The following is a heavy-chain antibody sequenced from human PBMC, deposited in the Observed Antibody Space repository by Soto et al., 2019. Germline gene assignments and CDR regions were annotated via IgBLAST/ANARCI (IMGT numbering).Heavy chain of an antibody. Sequence: ASVKVSCKASGGTFSSYTISWVRQAPGQGLEWMGRIIPILGIANYAQKFQGRVTITADKSTSTAYMELSSLRSEDTAVYYCARGRRDTLFGVVIYYFDYWGQGTLVTVSS. CDR1: GGTFSSYT. CDR3: ARGRRDTLFGVVIYYFDY. V-gene: IGHV1-69*02. D-gene: IGHD3-3*01. J-gene: IGHJ4*02. CDR2: IIPILGIA.